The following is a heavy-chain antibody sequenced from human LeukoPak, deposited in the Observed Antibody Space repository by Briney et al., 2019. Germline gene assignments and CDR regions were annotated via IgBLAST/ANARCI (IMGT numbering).Heavy chain of an antibody. V-gene: IGHV1-8*02. J-gene: IGHJ5*02. CDR3: ARSRYCSGGSCYSWFDP. CDR2: MNPNSGNT. D-gene: IGHD2-15*01. Sequence: ASVKVSCKASGGTFSSYAISWVRQAPGQGLEWMGWMNPNSGNTGYAQKFQGRVTMTRNTSISTAYMELSSLRSEDTAVYYCARSRYCSGGSCYSWFDPWGQGTLVTVSS. CDR1: GGTFSSYA.